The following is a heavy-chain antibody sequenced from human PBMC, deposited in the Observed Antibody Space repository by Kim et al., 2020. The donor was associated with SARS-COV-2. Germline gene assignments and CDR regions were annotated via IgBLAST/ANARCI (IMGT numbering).Heavy chain of an antibody. V-gene: IGHV3-20*01. CDR1: GFTFDDYG. D-gene: IGHD6-13*01. J-gene: IGHJ4*02. CDR3: ARAIAAAASAGGDY. CDR2: INWNGGST. Sequence: GGSLRLSCAASGFTFDDYGMSWVRQAPGKGLEWVSGINWNGGSTGYADSVKGRFTISRDNTKNSLYLQMNSLRAEDTALYHCARAIAAAASAGGDYWGQGTLVTVSS.